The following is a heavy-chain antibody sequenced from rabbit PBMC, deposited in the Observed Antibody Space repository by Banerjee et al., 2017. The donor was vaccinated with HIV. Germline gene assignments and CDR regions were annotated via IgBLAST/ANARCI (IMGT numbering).Heavy chain of an antibody. J-gene: IGHJ4*01. D-gene: IGHD4-1*01. CDR2: INSSSRNV. CDR3: AIMNSRGWGDFNL. V-gene: IGHV1S45*01. Sequence: QEQLEESGGDLVKPEGSLTLTCTASGFSFSSIYINWVRQAPGKGLEWIGSINSSSRNVVYASWATGRFTISKTSSTTVTLQMTSLTAADTATYFCAIMNSRGWGDFNLWGQGTLVTVS. CDR1: GFSFSSIY.